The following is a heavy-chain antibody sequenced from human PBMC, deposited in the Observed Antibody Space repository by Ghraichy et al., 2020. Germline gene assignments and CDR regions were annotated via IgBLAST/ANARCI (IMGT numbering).Heavy chain of an antibody. CDR1: GFTFSSYS. Sequence: GGSLRLSCAASGFTFSSYSMNWVRQAPGKGLEWVSYISSSSSTIYYADSVKGRFTISRDNAKNSLYLQMNSLRDEDTAVYYCARVGYCSSTSCYKRGDYWGQGTLVTVSS. J-gene: IGHJ4*02. CDR3: ARVGYCSSTSCYKRGDY. D-gene: IGHD2-2*02. V-gene: IGHV3-48*02. CDR2: ISSSSSTI.